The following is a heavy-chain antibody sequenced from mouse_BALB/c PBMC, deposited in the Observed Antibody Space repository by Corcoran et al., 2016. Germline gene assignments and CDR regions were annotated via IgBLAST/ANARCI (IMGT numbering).Heavy chain of an antibody. D-gene: IGHD2-4*01. CDR1: GYSFTGYY. Sequence: LVKTGASVKISCKASGYSFTGYYMHWVKQSHGKSLEWIGYISCYNGATSYNQKFKGKATFTVDTSSSTAYMQFNSLTSEDSAVYYCARGDYDGVSWFAYWGQGTLVTVSA. CDR2: ISCYNGAT. V-gene: IGHV1S34*01. CDR3: ARGDYDGVSWFAY. J-gene: IGHJ3*01.